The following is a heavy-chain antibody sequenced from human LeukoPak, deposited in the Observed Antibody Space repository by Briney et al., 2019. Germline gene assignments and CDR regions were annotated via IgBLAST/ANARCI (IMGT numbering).Heavy chain of an antibody. CDR3: ARVARANWYFDL. D-gene: IGHD4/OR15-4a*01. V-gene: IGHV3-7*04. Sequence: PGGSLRLSCAASGFTFSNYWMSWVRQAPGKGLEWVANIKQDGSEKYYVESVKGRFTISRDNAKNSLYLQMNSLRADDTAVYYCARVARANWYFDLWGRGTLVTVSS. CDR1: GFTFSNYW. J-gene: IGHJ2*01. CDR2: IKQDGSEK.